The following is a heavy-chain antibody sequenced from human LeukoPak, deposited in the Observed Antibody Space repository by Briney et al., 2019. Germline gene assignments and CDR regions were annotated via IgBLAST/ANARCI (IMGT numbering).Heavy chain of an antibody. D-gene: IGHD3-22*01. CDR3: ARDFKYYYDSSGYYLDS. J-gene: IGHJ4*02. CDR2: IYYSGST. V-gene: IGHV4-31*03. Sequence: SETLSLTCTVSGGSISSGGYYWSWIRQHPGKGLEWIGYIYYSGSTYYNPSLKSRVTISVDTSKNQFSLKLSSVTAADTAVHYCARDFKYYYDSSGYYLDSWGQGTLVTVSS. CDR1: GGSISSGGYY.